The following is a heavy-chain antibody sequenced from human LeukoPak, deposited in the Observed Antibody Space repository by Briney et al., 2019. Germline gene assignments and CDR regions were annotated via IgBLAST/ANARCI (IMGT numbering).Heavy chain of an antibody. CDR2: ISAYNGNT. CDR3: ARESGYCSSTSCFLPQGPIDP. J-gene: IGHJ5*02. V-gene: IGHV1-18*04. D-gene: IGHD2-2*01. CDR1: GYSFTNNY. Sequence: ASVKVSCKASGYSFTNNYIHWVRQAPGQGLEWMGWISAYNGNTNYAQKLQGRVTMTTDTSTSTAYMELRSLRSDDTAVYYCARESGYCSSTSCFLPQGPIDPWGQGTLVTVSS.